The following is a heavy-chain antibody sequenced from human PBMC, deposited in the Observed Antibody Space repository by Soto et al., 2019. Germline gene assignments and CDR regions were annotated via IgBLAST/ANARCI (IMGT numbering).Heavy chain of an antibody. D-gene: IGHD6-13*01. CDR2: ISSTGASI. J-gene: IGHJ4*02. CDR3: ARARIGAAGPQYYFDY. V-gene: IGHV3-64*02. CDR1: GFTFSNFA. Sequence: PGGSLRLSCAASGFTFSNFAVHWVRQAPGKGPEFVSGISSTGASIFYADSVKGRVTISRDNSKNTVNLQMGSLKPEDTAVYYCARARIGAAGPQYYFDYWGPGTLVTVSS.